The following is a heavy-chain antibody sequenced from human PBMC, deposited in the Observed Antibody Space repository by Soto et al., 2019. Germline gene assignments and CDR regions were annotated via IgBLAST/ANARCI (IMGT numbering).Heavy chain of an antibody. D-gene: IGHD5-12*01. J-gene: IGHJ3*02. CDR2: IFGGGST. V-gene: IGHV3-66*01. CDR3: AGGYGPPAFDI. CDR1: GFTVSSIY. Sequence: EVQLVESGGGLVQPGGSLRLSCAASGFTVSSIYLSWVRQAPGKGLEWVSAIFGGGSTYYADSVKGRFTISRDNSKNTLYLQMHSLRAEDTAVYYCAGGYGPPAFDIWGQGTMVTVSS.